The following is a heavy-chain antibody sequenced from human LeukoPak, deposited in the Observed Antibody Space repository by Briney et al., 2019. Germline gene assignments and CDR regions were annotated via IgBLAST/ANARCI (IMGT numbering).Heavy chain of an antibody. V-gene: IGHV4-59*11. J-gene: IGHJ4*02. Sequence: SETLSLTCTVSGGSISSHYWSWLRQPPGKGLEWVGYIYYSGSTNYNPSLKSRVTISVDTSTNQFSLKLSSVTAADTAVYYCARTIVDTAMDGGFDYWGQGTLVTVSS. D-gene: IGHD5-18*01. CDR1: GGSISSHY. CDR2: IYYSGST. CDR3: ARTIVDTAMDGGFDY.